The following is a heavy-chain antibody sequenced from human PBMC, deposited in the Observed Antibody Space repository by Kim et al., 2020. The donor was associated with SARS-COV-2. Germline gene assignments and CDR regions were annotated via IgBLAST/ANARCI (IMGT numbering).Heavy chain of an antibody. CDR3: AKDTSAVSYYGMDV. V-gene: IGHV3-9*01. J-gene: IGHJ6*02. Sequence: YADCVKGRFNISRDNAKNSLYLQMNSLRAEDTALYYCAKDTSAVSYYGMDVWGQGTAVTVSS. D-gene: IGHD6-19*01.